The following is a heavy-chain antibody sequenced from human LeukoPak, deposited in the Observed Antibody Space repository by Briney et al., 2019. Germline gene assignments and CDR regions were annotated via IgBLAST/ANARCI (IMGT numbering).Heavy chain of an antibody. CDR2: ISDSGKTR. J-gene: IGHJ4*02. D-gene: IGHD3-22*01. CDR1: GFTLSSSE. V-gene: IGHV3-48*03. CDR3: ARAVYDSSGYYYSYFDY. Sequence: GGSLRLSCAASGFTLSSSEMNWVRQAPGKGLEWVSYISDSGKTRYNADSVKGRFTISRDNAKNSLYLQMNSLRGEDTAVYYCARAVYDSSGYYYSYFDYWGQGTLVTVSS.